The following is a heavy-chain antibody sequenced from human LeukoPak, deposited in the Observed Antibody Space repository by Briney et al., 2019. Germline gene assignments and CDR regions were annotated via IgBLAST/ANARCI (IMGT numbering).Heavy chain of an antibody. CDR2: IYYSGST. J-gene: IGHJ4*02. CDR1: GGSISSSSYY. CDR3: ARHDSSGWYGGGPYFDY. D-gene: IGHD6-19*01. Sequence: SETLSLTCTVSGGSISSSSYYWGWIRQPPGKGLEWIGSIYYSGSTYYNPSLKSRVTISVDTSKNQFSLKLSSVTAADTAVYYCARHDSSGWYGGGPYFDYWGQGTLVTVSS. V-gene: IGHV4-39*01.